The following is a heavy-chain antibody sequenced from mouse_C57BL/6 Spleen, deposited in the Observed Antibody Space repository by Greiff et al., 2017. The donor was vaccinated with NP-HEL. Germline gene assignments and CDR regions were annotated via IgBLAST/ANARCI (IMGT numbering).Heavy chain of an antibody. D-gene: IGHD1-1*01. CDR2: INPGGGGT. CDR3: ARKDYGSSYEAMDY. J-gene: IGHJ4*01. Sequence: VKLMESGAELVRPGTSVKVSCKASGYAFTNYLIEWVKQRPGQGLEWIGVINPGGGGTKYNEKFKGKATVTANKSSSTSNKQLSSLTSEDSAVYFGARKDYGSSYEAMDYWGQGTSVTVSS. CDR1: GYAFTNYL. V-gene: IGHV1-54*01.